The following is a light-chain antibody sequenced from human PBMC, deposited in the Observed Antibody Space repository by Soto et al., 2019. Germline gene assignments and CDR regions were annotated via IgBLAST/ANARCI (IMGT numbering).Light chain of an antibody. CDR1: QGISSS. CDR2: AAS. Sequence: GDRVTITCPASQGISSSLAWYQQKPGKAPKLLIYAASSLQSGVPSRFSGSGSGTDFTLTISSLQPEDFAAYYCQQANSFPPFTFGPGTKVDIK. V-gene: IGKV1D-12*01. J-gene: IGKJ3*01. CDR3: QQANSFPPFT.